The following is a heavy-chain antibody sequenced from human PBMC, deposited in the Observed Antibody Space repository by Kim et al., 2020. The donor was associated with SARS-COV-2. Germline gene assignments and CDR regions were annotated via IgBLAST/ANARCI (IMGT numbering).Heavy chain of an antibody. D-gene: IGHD6-13*01. J-gene: IGHJ3*02. CDR1: GFTFSSYD. Sequence: GGSLRLSCAASGFTFSSYDMHWVRQATGKGLEWVSAIGTAGDTYYPGSVKGRFTISRENAKNSLYLQMNSLRAGDTAVYYCAREAAAAGFFGRGAFDIWGQGTMVTVSS. V-gene: IGHV3-13*01. CDR2: IGTAGDT. CDR3: AREAAAAGFFGRGAFDI.